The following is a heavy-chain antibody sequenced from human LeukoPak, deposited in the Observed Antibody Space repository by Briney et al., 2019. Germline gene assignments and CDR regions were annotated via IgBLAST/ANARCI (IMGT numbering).Heavy chain of an antibody. Sequence: PGGSLRLSCTGSGFTFGDYAMSWVRQAPGKGLEWVGFIRSKAYGGTTEYAASVKGRFTISSDDSKSIAYLQMNSLETEDTAFYYCAGASRAAAAGTFDFWGQGTQVTVSS. CDR2: IRSKAYGGTT. D-gene: IGHD6-13*01. J-gene: IGHJ5*01. V-gene: IGHV3-49*04. CDR3: AGASRAAAAGTFDF. CDR1: GFTFGDYA.